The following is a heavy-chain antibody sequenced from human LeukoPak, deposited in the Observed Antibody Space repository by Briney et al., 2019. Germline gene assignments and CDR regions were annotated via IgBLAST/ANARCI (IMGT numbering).Heavy chain of an antibody. CDR3: ARQYSGYDYYFDY. CDR1: GYXFTNYW. V-gene: IGHV5-10-1*01. CDR2: IDPSDSYT. Sequence: GESLKISCNGSGYXFTNYWISWVRQMPGKRLEWMGRIDPSDSYTNYNPSFRGHITISADKSSSTAYLHWSSLKASDTAMYFCARQYSGYDYYFDYWGQGILVTVSS. D-gene: IGHD5-12*01. J-gene: IGHJ4*02.